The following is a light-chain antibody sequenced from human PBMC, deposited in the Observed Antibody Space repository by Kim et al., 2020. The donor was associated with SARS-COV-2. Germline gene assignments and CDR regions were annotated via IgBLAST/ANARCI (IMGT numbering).Light chain of an antibody. J-gene: IGLJ3*02. CDR3: LLYHGGTRV. CDR2: STN. V-gene: IGLV7-43*01. CDR1: TGAVTSGYF. Sequence: PGGTVTLTCASSTGAVTSGYFPTWFQQQPGQAPRPLIYSTNNKHSWTPARFSGSLLGGKAALTLSNVQPEDEADYYCLLYHGGTRVFGGGTQLTVL.